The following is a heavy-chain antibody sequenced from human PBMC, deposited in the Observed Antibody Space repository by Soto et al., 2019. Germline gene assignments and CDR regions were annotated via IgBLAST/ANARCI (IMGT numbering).Heavy chain of an antibody. CDR2: IYYSGST. CDR3: ARSIDS. CDR1: GGSITSYY. J-gene: IGHJ5*01. Sequence: SETLSLTCTVSGGSITSYYWSWIRQPPGKGLEWIGYIYYSGSTYYNPSLKSRVTISVDTSKNQFSLKLSSVTAADTAVYYCARSIDSWGQGTLVTVSS. V-gene: IGHV4-59*06.